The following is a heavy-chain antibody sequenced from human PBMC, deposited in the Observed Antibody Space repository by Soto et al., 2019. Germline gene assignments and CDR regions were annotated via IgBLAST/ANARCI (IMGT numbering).Heavy chain of an antibody. CDR3: TIVRVADSALDH. CDR2: MSYDGSDI. Sequence: PGGSLRLSCVGSGFIFINNGMHWVRQTPGKGLEWVAFMSYDGSDIFYADSVKGRFTISRDNSKNTLFLHMSNLRAEDTAMYYCTIVRVADSALDHWGQGTLVTVSS. D-gene: IGHD3-10*02. V-gene: IGHV3-30*02. J-gene: IGHJ4*02. CDR1: GFIFINNG.